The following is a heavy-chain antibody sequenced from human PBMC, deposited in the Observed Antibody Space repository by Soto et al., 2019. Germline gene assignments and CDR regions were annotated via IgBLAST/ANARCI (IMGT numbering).Heavy chain of an antibody. Sequence: QVQLVQSGPEMKSPGSSVKVSCKTSGGTFTNFAFTWVRQAPGQGLGWVGGIITLFGPSHYTQKLQGRVTSTADKAPGAVYMELTSLTSAATAVYYCARDMRPGYIYAYGYWGQGTLVAVSS. CDR2: IITLFGPS. J-gene: IGHJ4*02. CDR3: ARDMRPGYIYAYGY. CDR1: GGTFTNFA. D-gene: IGHD5-18*01. V-gene: IGHV1-69*06.